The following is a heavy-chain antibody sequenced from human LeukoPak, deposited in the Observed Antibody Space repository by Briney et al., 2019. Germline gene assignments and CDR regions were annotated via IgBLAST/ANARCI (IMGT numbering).Heavy chain of an antibody. D-gene: IGHD2-2*01. V-gene: IGHV1-2*02. CDR2: INPNSGGT. Sequence: ASVKVSCKASGYTFTGYYMHWVRQAPGQGLEWMGWINPNSGGTNYAQKFQGRATMTRDTSISTAYMELSRLRSDDTAVYYCARGYCSSTSCWDAFDIWGQGTMVTVSS. CDR1: GYTFTGYY. CDR3: ARGYCSSTSCWDAFDI. J-gene: IGHJ3*02.